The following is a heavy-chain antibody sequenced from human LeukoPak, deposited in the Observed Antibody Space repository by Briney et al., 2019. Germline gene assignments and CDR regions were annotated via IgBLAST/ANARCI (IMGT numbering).Heavy chain of an antibody. CDR3: ARYAAAAGPNWFDP. CDR1: GGSISGYY. D-gene: IGHD6-13*01. Sequence: SGTLSLTCTVSGGSISGYYWSWIRQPPGKGLEWIGLIHYTGSTHYNPSLESRVTISVFTSKNQFSLKMTSVTAADTAMYYCARYAAAAGPNWFDPWGQGTLVTVSS. J-gene: IGHJ5*02. V-gene: IGHV4-59*01. CDR2: IHYTGST.